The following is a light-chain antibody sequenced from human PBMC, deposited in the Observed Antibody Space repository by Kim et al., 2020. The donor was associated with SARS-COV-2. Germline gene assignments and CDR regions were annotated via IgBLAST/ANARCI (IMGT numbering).Light chain of an antibody. CDR1: QNLEHSDGHTY. J-gene: IGKJ1*01. CDR2: QIS. Sequence: PASISCRSSQNLEHSDGHTYLSWRQRRPGQSPRLLIYQISNRFSGVPDRFSGSGAGTDFTLKISRVEAEDVGLYYCMQSTQFPRTFGQGTKVDIK. CDR3: MQSTQFPRT. V-gene: IGKV2-24*01.